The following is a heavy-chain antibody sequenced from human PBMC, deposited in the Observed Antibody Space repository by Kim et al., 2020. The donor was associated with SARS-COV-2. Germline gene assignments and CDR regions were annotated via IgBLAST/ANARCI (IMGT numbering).Heavy chain of an antibody. CDR3: AGAYNWIQYIDY. Sequence: ASVKVSCKASGNIFNAYYIHWVLQAPGQGLEWMGWLDPNTGGTNYAQEFQGRVTMALTRDTSISTAYLDLSSLRSDDTAIYYCAGAYNWIQYIDYWGQGTQVTVSS. J-gene: IGHJ4*02. D-gene: IGHD1-20*01. CDR2: LDPNTGGT. CDR1: GNIFNAYY. V-gene: IGHV1-2*02.